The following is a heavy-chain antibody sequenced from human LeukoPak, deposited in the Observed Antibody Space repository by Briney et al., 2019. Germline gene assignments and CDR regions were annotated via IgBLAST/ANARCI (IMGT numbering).Heavy chain of an antibody. Sequence: PSETLSLTCTVSGGSISSYYWSWIRQPPGKGLEWIGEIYHSGSTNYNPSLKSRVTISVDKSKNQFSLKLSSVTAADTAVYYCARAGYSSGWYVPGSERTGSYFDYWGQGTLVTVSS. D-gene: IGHD6-19*01. CDR1: GGSISSYY. CDR2: IYHSGST. V-gene: IGHV4-59*12. CDR3: ARAGYSSGWYVPGSERTGSYFDY. J-gene: IGHJ4*02.